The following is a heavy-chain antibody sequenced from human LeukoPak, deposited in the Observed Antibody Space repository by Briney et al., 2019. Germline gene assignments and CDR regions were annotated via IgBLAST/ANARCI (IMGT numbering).Heavy chain of an antibody. Sequence: SETLSLTCTVSDYFISSGYYWGWIRQSPGKGLEWIGSMFQSGTTHYNPSLKSRVTMSVHTSKNQFSLKVRSVTAADTAVYFCARGPYSYDSSGAFDIWGQGTMVTVSS. J-gene: IGHJ3*02. CDR2: MFQSGTT. CDR3: ARGPYSYDSSGAFDI. V-gene: IGHV4-38-2*02. CDR1: DYFISSGYY. D-gene: IGHD3-22*01.